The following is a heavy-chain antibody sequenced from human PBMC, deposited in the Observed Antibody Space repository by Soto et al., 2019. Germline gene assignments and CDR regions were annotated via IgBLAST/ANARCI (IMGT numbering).Heavy chain of an antibody. CDR1: GYSFTSYW. Sequence: GESLKISCKGSGYSFTSYWIGWVRQMPGKGLEWMGIIYPGDSDTRYSPSFQGQVTISADKSISTAYLQWSSLKASDTAMYYCARVGGYCSSTRCPYYFYGMDVWGQGTKVNVSS. J-gene: IGHJ6*02. CDR2: IYPGDSDT. CDR3: ARVGGYCSSTRCPYYFYGMDV. V-gene: IGHV5-51*01. D-gene: IGHD2-2*01.